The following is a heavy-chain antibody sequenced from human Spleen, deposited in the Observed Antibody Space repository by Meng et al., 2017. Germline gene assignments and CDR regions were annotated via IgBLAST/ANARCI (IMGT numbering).Heavy chain of an antibody. V-gene: IGHV3-15*01. CDR2: MKSNVDGGTV. Sequence: GESLKNSCAAPGFSFRNAWMTWVRQAPGKGLEWIGRMKSNVDGGTVDYAAAVKGRFFISRDDSENTFYLQMNSLKTEDTAVYYCPGHVDYWGHGTLVTVSS. CDR1: GFSFRNAW. J-gene: IGHJ4*01. CDR3: PGHVDY.